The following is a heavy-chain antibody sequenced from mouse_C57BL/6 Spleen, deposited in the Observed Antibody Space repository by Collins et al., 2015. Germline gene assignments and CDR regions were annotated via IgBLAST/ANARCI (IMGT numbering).Heavy chain of an antibody. CDR2: IYWDDDN. V-gene: IGHV8-12*01. CDR1: STSGMG. J-gene: IGHJ4*01. Sequence: STSGMGVSWIRQPSGKGLEWLAHIYWDDDNRYNPSLKSRLTISKDTSRNQVFLKISSVDTADTATYYCARDYRDFYSLDYWGQGTSVTVSS. CDR3: ARDYRDFYSLDY. D-gene: IGHD5-5*01.